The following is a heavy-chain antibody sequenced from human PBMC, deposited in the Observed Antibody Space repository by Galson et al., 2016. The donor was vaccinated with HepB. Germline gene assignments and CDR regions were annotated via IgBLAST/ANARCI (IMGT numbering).Heavy chain of an antibody. CDR2: IKQDGSEK. D-gene: IGHD2-15*01. V-gene: IGHV3-7*03. Sequence: SLRLSCAASGFTFSGYWMTWVRQAPGKGLEWVANIKQDGSEKYYVDSVNGRFTISRDNSKNTVYLQMNSLRGEDTALYYCAKRMSYSYYYAMDIWGQGTTVTVSS. CDR3: AKRMSYSYYYAMDI. J-gene: IGHJ6*02. CDR1: GFTFSGYW.